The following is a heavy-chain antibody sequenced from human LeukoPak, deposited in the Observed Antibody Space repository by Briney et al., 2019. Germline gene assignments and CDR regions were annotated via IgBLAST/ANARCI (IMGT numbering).Heavy chain of an antibody. V-gene: IGHV4-59*08. CDR3: ARHQQLGPGWFDP. J-gene: IGHJ5*02. D-gene: IGHD6-13*01. CDR1: GGSISSYY. CDR2: IYYSGST. Sequence: SETLSLTCTVSGGSISSYYWSLIRQPPGKGLEWIGYIYYSGSTNYNPSLKSRVTISVDTSKNQFSLKLSSVTAADTAVYYCARHQQLGPGWFDPWGQGTLVTVSS.